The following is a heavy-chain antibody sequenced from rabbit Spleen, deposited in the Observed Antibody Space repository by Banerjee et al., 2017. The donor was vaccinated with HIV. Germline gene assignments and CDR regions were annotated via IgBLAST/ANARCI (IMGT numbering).Heavy chain of an antibody. CDR1: GFSFSSSYW. D-gene: IGHD7-1*01. V-gene: IGHV1S40*01. J-gene: IGHJ4*01. Sequence: QSLEESGGDLVKPGASLTLTCTASGFSFSSSYWISWVRQAPGKGLEWIACIDGGSSDSTWYASWAKGRFTISKTSSTTVTLQMTSLTAADTATYFCVRDQAGYAGYGPYYFNLWGPGTLVTVS. CDR3: VRDQAGYAGYGPYYFNL. CDR2: IDGGSSDST.